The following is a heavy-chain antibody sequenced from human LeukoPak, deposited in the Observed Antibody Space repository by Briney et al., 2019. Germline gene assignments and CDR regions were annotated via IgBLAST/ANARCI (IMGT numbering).Heavy chain of an antibody. D-gene: IGHD3-10*01. J-gene: IGHJ4*02. Sequence: PGGSLRLSCAASGFTFSSYSMNWVRQAPGKGREWVSYISSSSSSTIYYADSVKGRFTISRDNAKNSLYLQMNRLRAEDTAVYYCAKEGPLLWFGESLRSFFDYWGQGTLVTVSS. V-gene: IGHV3-48*04. CDR1: GFTFSSYS. CDR2: ISSSSSSTI. CDR3: AKEGPLLWFGESLRSFFDY.